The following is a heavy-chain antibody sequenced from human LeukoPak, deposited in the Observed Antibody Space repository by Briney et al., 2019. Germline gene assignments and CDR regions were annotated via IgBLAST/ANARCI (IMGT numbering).Heavy chain of an antibody. Sequence: SETLSLTCLLDGASVSTTAYFWNWIREPAGEGLECIGRISASGNTHYNPSLKSRVTMSLHTSKNQFSLTMNSVTAADSAVYFCASYREAYDLYPHGLDVWGRGTVVTVSS. V-gene: IGHV4-59*10. CDR1: GASVSTTAYF. D-gene: IGHD5-24*01. J-gene: IGHJ3*01. CDR2: ISASGNT. CDR3: ASYREAYDLYPHGLDV.